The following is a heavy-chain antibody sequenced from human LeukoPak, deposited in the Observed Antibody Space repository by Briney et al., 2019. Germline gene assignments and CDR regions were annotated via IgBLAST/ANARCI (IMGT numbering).Heavy chain of an antibody. Sequence: ASVKVSCKASGYTFTGYYMHWVRQAPGQGLEWMGWINPNSGGTNYAQKFQGRVTMTRDTSISTAYMGLSRLRSDDTAVYYCDRFRGSGVNGYNWFDPWGQGTLVTVSS. CDR2: INPNSGGT. V-gene: IGHV1-2*02. CDR3: DRFRGSGVNGYNWFDP. D-gene: IGHD3-10*01. CDR1: GYTFTGYY. J-gene: IGHJ5*02.